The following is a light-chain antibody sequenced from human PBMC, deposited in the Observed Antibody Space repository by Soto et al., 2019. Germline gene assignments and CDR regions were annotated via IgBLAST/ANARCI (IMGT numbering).Light chain of an antibody. V-gene: IGLV1-40*01. CDR3: QSYDSSLCGPV. J-gene: IGLJ3*02. Sequence: QSVLTQPPSVSGAPGQRVTISCTGSSSNIGAGYDVHWYQQLPGTAPKLLIYGNSNRPSGVPDRFSGSKSGSSASLAITGLHAEDEADYYCQSYDSSLCGPVFGGGTNVTVL. CDR2: GNS. CDR1: SSNIGAGYD.